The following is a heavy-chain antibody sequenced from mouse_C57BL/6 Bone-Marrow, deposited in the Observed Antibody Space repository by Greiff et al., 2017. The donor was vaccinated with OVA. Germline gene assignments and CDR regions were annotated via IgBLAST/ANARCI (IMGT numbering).Heavy chain of an antibody. V-gene: IGHV5-12*01. Sequence: EVKLMESGGGLVQPGGSLKLSCAASGFTFSDYYMYWVRQTPEKRLEWVAYISNGGGSTYYPDTVKGRFTISRDNAKNTLYLQMSRLKSEDTAMYYCARHDYGNYYYAMDYWGQGTSVTVSS. D-gene: IGHD2-1*01. J-gene: IGHJ4*01. CDR2: ISNGGGST. CDR1: GFTFSDYY. CDR3: ARHDYGNYYYAMDY.